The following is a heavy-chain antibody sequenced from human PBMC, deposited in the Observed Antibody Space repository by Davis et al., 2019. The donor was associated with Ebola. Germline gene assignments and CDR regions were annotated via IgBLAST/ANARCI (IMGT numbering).Heavy chain of an antibody. J-gene: IGHJ6*02. Sequence: MPSETLSLTCAVYGGSFSGYYWNWIRQPPGKGLEWIGEINHSGSTNYNPSLKSRVTISVDTSKNQFSLKLSSVTAADTAVYYCAKTYGMDVWGQGTTVTVSS. CDR3: AKTYGMDV. V-gene: IGHV4-34*01. CDR1: GGSFSGYY. CDR2: INHSGST.